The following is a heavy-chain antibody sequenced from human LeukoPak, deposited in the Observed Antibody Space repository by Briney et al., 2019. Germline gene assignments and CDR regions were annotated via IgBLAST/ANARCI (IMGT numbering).Heavy chain of an antibody. CDR1: GDSISSSS. J-gene: IGHJ4*02. D-gene: IGHD2-2*01. CDR2: IFNRGSA. Sequence: SDTLSLTCTVSGDSISSSSWNWIRQPAGEGLEWIGHIFNRGSANYNPSLKSRVTMSVDTSKNQFSLNLTSVTAADTAVYYCARGSGCSSSSCHAGEFDYWGQGTLVTVS. CDR3: ARGSGCSSSSCHAGEFDY. V-gene: IGHV4-4*07.